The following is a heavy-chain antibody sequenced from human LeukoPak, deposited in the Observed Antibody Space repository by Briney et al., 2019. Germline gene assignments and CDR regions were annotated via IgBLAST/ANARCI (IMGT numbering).Heavy chain of an antibody. CDR2: IYRAGGT. Sequence: PGGSLRLSCAASGFTVSNNYMSWVRRAAGKGLEWVALIYRAGGTYYADSVKGRFTISRDNSKNTLHLQMNSLRAEDTAVYYCVRNSGELGAWGQGTLVTVSS. D-gene: IGHD2-21*01. CDR3: VRNSGELGA. V-gene: IGHV3-53*01. J-gene: IGHJ5*02. CDR1: GFTVSNNY.